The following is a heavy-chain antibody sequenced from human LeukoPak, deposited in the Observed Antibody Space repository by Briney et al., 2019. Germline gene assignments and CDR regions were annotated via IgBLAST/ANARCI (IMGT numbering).Heavy chain of an antibody. Sequence: SVKVSCKASVGTFSSYAISWVRQAPGQGLEWMGRIIPILSIANYAQKFQGRVTITADKSTSTAYMELSSLRSEDTAVYYCARDSGDCSSTSCYVRDWFDPWGQGTLVTVSS. CDR1: VGTFSSYA. D-gene: IGHD2-2*01. J-gene: IGHJ5*02. CDR3: ARDSGDCSSTSCYVRDWFDP. V-gene: IGHV1-69*04. CDR2: IIPILSIA.